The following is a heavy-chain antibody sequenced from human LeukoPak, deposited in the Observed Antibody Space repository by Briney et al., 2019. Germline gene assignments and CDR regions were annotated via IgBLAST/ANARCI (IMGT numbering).Heavy chain of an antibody. CDR1: GASISSHY. D-gene: IGHD3-16*01. Sequence: PSETLSLTCAVSGASISSHYWSWIRQPPGKGLEWIGYTSGSISDNPSLKSRVTISVDTSKNQFSLELSSVTAADTAVYYCARWGSITTARFDYWGQGTLVTVSS. J-gene: IGHJ4*02. V-gene: IGHV4-59*11. CDR2: TSGSI. CDR3: ARWGSITTARFDY.